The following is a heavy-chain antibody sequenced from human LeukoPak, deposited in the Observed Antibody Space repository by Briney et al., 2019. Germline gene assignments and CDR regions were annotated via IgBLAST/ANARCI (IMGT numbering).Heavy chain of an antibody. J-gene: IGHJ6*03. CDR2: SRNKANRYTT. CDR3: VRLSRGAMNYHMDV. Sequence: GGSLRLSCAASGFTFSDHYMDWVRQAPGKGLEWVGRSRNKANRYTTTHGESVRGRFTIARDDSENSLYLQLNSLKTEDTGVYYCVRLSRGAMNYHMDVWGKGTTVTISS. D-gene: IGHD3-10*01. CDR1: GFTFSDHY. V-gene: IGHV3-72*01.